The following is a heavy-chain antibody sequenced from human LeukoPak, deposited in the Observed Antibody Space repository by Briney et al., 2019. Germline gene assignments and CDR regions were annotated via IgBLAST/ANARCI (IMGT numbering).Heavy chain of an antibody. CDR3: ARSGAFGELLGY. Sequence: PSETLSLTCAVYGGSFSGYYWSWIRQPPGKGLEWIGEINHSGSTNYNPSLKSRVTISVDTSKNQFSLKLGSVTAADTAVYYCARSGAFGELLGYWGQGTLVTVSS. CDR2: INHSGST. D-gene: IGHD3-10*01. CDR1: GGSFSGYY. V-gene: IGHV4-34*01. J-gene: IGHJ4*02.